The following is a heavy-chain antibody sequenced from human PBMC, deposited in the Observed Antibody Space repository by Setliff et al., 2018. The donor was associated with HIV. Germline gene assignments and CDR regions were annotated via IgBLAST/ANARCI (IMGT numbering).Heavy chain of an antibody. CDR2: INPNSGGT. D-gene: IGHD6-19*01. J-gene: IGHJ4*02. CDR1: GYTFTTNY. CDR3: ARAYTSGWYLELGLSYFDS. Sequence: ASVKVSCKASGYTFTTNYIHWARQAPGQGLEWMGWINPNSGGTNYAQKFQGRVTMTRDTSIYTAYMELSRLRSDDTALYYCARAYTSGWYLELGLSYFDSWGQGTLVTVYS. V-gene: IGHV1-2*02.